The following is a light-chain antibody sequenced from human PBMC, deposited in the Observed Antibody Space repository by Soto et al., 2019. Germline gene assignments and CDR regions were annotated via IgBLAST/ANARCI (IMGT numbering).Light chain of an antibody. Sequence: EIVLTQSPGTLSLSPGERATLSCRASQSVNSNYVTWYQQKPGQAPRLLIYGASSRATGIPDRFSGSGSGTDFTLTISRLDPEDFAVYYCQQYGSSFRYTFGQGTKLEIK. CDR3: QQYGSSFRYT. J-gene: IGKJ2*01. CDR1: QSVNSNY. V-gene: IGKV3-20*01. CDR2: GAS.